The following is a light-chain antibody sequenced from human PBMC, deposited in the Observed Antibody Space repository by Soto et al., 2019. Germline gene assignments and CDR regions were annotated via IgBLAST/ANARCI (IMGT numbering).Light chain of an antibody. CDR2: DAS. CDR3: QQDNDWPT. V-gene: IGKV3-15*01. J-gene: IGKJ4*01. CDR1: QRVSSN. Sequence: ETVMTQSPATLSVSPGERATLSCRASQRVSSNLAGYQQKPGQAPRLPNYDASARATGVAARFSGSGSGTEFTLTTSGLQAEEFARYFWQQDNDWPTFGGGTKVEI.